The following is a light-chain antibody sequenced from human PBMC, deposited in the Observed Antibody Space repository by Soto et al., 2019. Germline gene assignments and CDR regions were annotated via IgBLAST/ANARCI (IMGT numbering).Light chain of an antibody. J-gene: IGKJ1*01. V-gene: IGKV3-20*01. CDR3: HQYGSSQGT. CDR2: AAS. Sequence: EIVLTQSPGTLSLSPGEGATLSCRASQSVSSSYLAWYQHKVGQAPRLLIYAASSRATGIPDRFSGSGSGTDFTFTISRLEPEDFAVYYCHQYGSSQGTFGQGTKVDIK. CDR1: QSVSSSY.